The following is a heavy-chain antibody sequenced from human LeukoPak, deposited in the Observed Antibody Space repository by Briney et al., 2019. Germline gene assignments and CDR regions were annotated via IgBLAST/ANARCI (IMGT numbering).Heavy chain of an antibody. D-gene: IGHD2-2*02. V-gene: IGHV1-69*05. CDR3: ARDHCSSTSCYNAFDI. CDR2: IIPIFGTA. CDR1: GGTFSSYA. Sequence: SVKVSCKASGGTFSSYAISWVRQAPGQGLEWMGGIIPIFGTANYAQKFQGRVTITTDESTSTAYMELSSLRSEDTAVYYCARDHCSSTSCYNAFDIWGQGTMVTVSS. J-gene: IGHJ3*02.